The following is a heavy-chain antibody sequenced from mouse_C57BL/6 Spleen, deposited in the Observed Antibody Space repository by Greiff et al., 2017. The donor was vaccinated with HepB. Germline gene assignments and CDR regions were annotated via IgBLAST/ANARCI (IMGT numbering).Heavy chain of an antibody. V-gene: IGHV1-52*01. CDR1: GYTFTSYW. CDR2: IDPSDSET. D-gene: IGHD1-1*01. J-gene: IGHJ1*03. Sequence: QVQLQQPGAELVRPGSSVKLSCKASGYTFTSYWMHWVKQRPIQGLEWIGNIDPSDSETNYNQKFKDKATLTIDKSSSTAYMQLSSLTSEDSAVYDCARFITTVVGYFDVWGTGTTVTVSS. CDR3: ARFITTVVGYFDV.